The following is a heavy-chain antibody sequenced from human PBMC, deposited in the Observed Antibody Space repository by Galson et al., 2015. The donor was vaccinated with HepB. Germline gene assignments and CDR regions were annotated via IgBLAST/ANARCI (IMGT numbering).Heavy chain of an antibody. J-gene: IGHJ4*02. V-gene: IGHV3-48*02. Sequence: SLRLSCAASGFTFSSYNMNWVRQAPGMGLEWLSFISSTSSVRNYADSVKGRFTISRDNAKNSLYLQMNSLRDEDTAVYYCASTRAYKLDYWGQGTLVTVSS. CDR2: ISSTSSVR. CDR1: GFTFSSYN. CDR3: ASTRAYKLDY. D-gene: IGHD1-1*01.